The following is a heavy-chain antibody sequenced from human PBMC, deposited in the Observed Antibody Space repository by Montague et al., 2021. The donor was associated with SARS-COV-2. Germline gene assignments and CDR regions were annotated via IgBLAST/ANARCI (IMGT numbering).Heavy chain of an antibody. CDR2: INSDGSST. Sequence: SLRLSCAASGFTFSSYWMHWVRQAPGKGLVWVSRINSDGSSTSYADSVKGRFTISKDNAKNTPYLQMNSLRAEDTAVYYCARDIVAPYYFDYWGQGTLVTVSS. V-gene: IGHV3-74*01. CDR1: GFTFSSYW. D-gene: IGHD5-12*01. CDR3: ARDIVAPYYFDY. J-gene: IGHJ4*02.